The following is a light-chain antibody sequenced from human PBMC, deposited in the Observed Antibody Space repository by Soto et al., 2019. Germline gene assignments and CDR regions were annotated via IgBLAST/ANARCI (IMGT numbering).Light chain of an antibody. Sequence: QSALTQPRSVSGSPGQSVTISCTGTSSDVGGYNYVSWYQQHPGKAPKVMIYDVSERPSGVPDRFSGSKSGNTASLTISGLQAEDEADYYFCSYAGSPMYVFGTGTKVTVL. CDR1: SSDVGGYNY. CDR2: DVS. CDR3: CSYAGSPMYV. J-gene: IGLJ1*01. V-gene: IGLV2-11*01.